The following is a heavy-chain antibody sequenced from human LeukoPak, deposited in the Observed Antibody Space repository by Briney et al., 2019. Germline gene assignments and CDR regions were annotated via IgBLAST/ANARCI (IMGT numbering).Heavy chain of an antibody. Sequence: SETLSLTCTVSGGSISSYYWSWIRQPAGKGLEWIGRIYTSGSTNYNPSLKSRVTMSGDTSKNQFSLKLSSVTAADTAVYYCAREAAAGHYYYYYMDVWGKGTTVTISS. D-gene: IGHD6-13*01. J-gene: IGHJ6*03. V-gene: IGHV4-4*07. CDR2: IYTSGST. CDR1: GGSISSYY. CDR3: AREAAAGHYYYYYMDV.